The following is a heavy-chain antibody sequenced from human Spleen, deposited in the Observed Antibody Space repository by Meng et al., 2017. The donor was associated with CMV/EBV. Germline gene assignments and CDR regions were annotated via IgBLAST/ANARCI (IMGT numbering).Heavy chain of an antibody. J-gene: IGHJ4*02. D-gene: IGHD1-7*01. V-gene: IGHV4-59*01. CDR1: GGSISSYY. CDR2: IYYSGNT. Sequence: SETLSLTCSVSGGSISSYYWSWMRQPPGRGLEWIGYIYYSGNTNYNPSLKSRVTISTDRSKNQFSLKLRSVTAADTAVYYCARDRTTYFDYWGQGTLVTVSS. CDR3: ARDRTTYFDY.